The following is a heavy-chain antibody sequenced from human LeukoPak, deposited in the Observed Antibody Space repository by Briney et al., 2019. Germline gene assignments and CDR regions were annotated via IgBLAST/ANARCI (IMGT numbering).Heavy chain of an antibody. V-gene: IGHV3-11*05. D-gene: IGHD2-21*02. Sequence: GGSLRLSCAASGFTFSDYYMSWIRQAPGKGLEWVSYISSSSSYTNYADSVKGRFTISRDNVKNSLYLRMNSLRAEDTAVYYCARGKYCGGDCYHPIDAFDIWGQGTMVTVSS. CDR2: ISSSSSYT. CDR1: GFTFSDYY. J-gene: IGHJ3*02. CDR3: ARGKYCGGDCYHPIDAFDI.